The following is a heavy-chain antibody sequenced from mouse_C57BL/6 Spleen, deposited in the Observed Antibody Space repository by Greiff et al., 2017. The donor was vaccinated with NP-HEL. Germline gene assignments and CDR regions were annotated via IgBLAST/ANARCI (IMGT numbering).Heavy chain of an antibody. CDR3: ARSRVGQGDYFDY. J-gene: IGHJ2*01. Sequence: QVQLQQSGAELVKPGASVKISCKASGYAFSSYWMNWVKQRPGKGLEWIGQIYPGDGDTNYNGKFKGKATLTADKSSSTAYMQLSSLTSEVSAVYFCARSRVGQGDYFDYWGQGTTLTVSS. CDR2: IYPGDGDT. D-gene: IGHD3-3*01. V-gene: IGHV1-80*01. CDR1: GYAFSSYW.